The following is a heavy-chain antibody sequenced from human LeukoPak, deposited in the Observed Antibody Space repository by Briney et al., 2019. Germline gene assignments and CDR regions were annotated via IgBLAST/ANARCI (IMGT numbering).Heavy chain of an antibody. V-gene: IGHV1-69*13. Sequence: ASVKVSCKASGSTFSSYAISWVRQAPGQGLEWMGGIIPIFGTANYAQKFQGRVTITADESTSTAYMELSSLRSEDTAVYYCARDTIVGAIWSPFDYWGQGTLVTVSS. CDR2: IIPIFGTA. CDR3: ARDTIVGAIWSPFDY. J-gene: IGHJ4*02. CDR1: GSTFSSYA. D-gene: IGHD1-26*01.